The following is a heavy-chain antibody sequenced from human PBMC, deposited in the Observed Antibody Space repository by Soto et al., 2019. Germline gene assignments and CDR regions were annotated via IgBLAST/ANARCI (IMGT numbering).Heavy chain of an antibody. Sequence: QVQLVESGGGVVQPGRSLRLSCAASGFMFSSYGMHWVRQAPGKGLEWVALLSYDGSNKYYADSVKGRFTISRDNSKNTLYLQMNSLRAEDTAVYYCAKGLYASGWSFLDYWGQVTLVTVSS. D-gene: IGHD6-19*01. V-gene: IGHV3-30*18. J-gene: IGHJ4*02. CDR1: GFMFSSYG. CDR2: LSYDGSNK. CDR3: AKGLYASGWSFLDY.